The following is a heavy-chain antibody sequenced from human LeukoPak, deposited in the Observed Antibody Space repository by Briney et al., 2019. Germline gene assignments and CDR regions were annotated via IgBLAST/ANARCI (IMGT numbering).Heavy chain of an antibody. CDR2: INPNSGGT. J-gene: IGHJ4*02. Sequence: ASVKVSCKASGYTFTGYYMHWVRQAPGQGLEWMGWINPNSGGTNYAQKFQGRVTMTRDTSISTAYVELSRLRSDDTAVYYCARGGAPTYYYDSSGYYFFDYWGQGTLVTVSS. D-gene: IGHD3-22*01. CDR1: GYTFTGYY. CDR3: ARGGAPTYYYDSSGYYFFDY. V-gene: IGHV1-2*02.